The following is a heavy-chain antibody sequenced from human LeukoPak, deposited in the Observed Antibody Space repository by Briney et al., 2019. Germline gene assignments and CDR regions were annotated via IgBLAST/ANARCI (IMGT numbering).Heavy chain of an antibody. CDR3: ARAPQYYYDSSGYYTFDY. Sequence: GGTLRLSCAASGFTFSSHGMNWVRQAPGKGLEWVSGIRGDGVTTYYADSVKGRFTISRDNAKNTLYLQMNSLRAEDTAVYYCARAPQYYYDSSGYYTFDYWGQGTLVTVSS. V-gene: IGHV3-23*01. CDR2: IRGDGVTT. J-gene: IGHJ4*02. D-gene: IGHD3-22*01. CDR1: GFTFSSHG.